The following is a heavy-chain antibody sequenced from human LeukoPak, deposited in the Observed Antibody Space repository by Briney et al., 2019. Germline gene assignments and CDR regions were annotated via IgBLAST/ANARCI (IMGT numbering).Heavy chain of an antibody. D-gene: IGHD1-7*01. J-gene: IGHJ5*02. V-gene: IGHV3-23*01. CDR2: ISGSGGSCSSVGT. Sequence: AGSLRLSCAASGFTFSFYAMSWVRQAPGKGLEWLSRISGSGGSCSSVGTYYADSVKGRFTISRDTSTNTLYLQMNGLRAEDTAVYYCAKNFRNGTTSLDWFDPWGPGTLVTVSS. CDR1: GFTFSFYA. CDR3: AKNFRNGTTSLDWFDP.